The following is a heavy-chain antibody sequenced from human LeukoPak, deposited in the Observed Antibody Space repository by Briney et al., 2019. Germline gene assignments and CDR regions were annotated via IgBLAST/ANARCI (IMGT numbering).Heavy chain of an antibody. Sequence: PSETLSLTCTVSGVSISTYSWSWIRQPPGKGLEWIGYISYSGSTSYNPSLRSRVTISVDTSKNQFSLKLSSVTAADTAVYYCARHTAMVADYWGQGTLVTVSS. D-gene: IGHD5-18*01. J-gene: IGHJ4*02. CDR3: ARHTAMVADY. CDR1: GVSISTYS. V-gene: IGHV4-59*08. CDR2: ISYSGST.